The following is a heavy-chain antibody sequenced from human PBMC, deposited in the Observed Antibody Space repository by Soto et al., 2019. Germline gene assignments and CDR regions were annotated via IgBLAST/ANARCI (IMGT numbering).Heavy chain of an antibody. CDR1: GYTFSNYG. Sequence: QVQLVQSGPEVKKPGASVKVSCKGSGYTFSNYGVTWVRQAPGQGLERLGWVSAYNRNTDYAQKFEDRATMTIDTSTNTAYLELRGLSPDDTAVYYCARERRWEPILYWGQGTL. J-gene: IGHJ4*02. D-gene: IGHD1-26*01. CDR2: VSAYNRNT. V-gene: IGHV1-18*01. CDR3: ARERRWEPILY.